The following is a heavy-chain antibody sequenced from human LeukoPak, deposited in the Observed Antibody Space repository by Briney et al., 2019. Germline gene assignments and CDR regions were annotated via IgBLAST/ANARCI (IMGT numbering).Heavy chain of an antibody. J-gene: IGHJ6*02. V-gene: IGHV3-33*01. CDR1: GFTFSSYG. CDR3: ARGQPPSYYDMDV. Sequence: GGSLILSCAASGFTFSSYGMHWVRQAPGKGLEWVAVIWSDGSSKHYAGSVKGRFTISRDNSKNTLYLQMSSLRAEDTALYYCARGQPPSYYDMDVWGQGTTVTVSS. CDR2: IWSDGSSK. D-gene: IGHD6-13*01.